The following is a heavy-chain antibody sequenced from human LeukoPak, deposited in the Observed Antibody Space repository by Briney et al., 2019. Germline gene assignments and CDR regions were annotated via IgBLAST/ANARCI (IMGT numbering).Heavy chain of an antibody. CDR1: DGSIRSYY. Sequence: PSETLSLTCTVSDGSIRSYYWSWIRQPPGKGLEWIGSIYYIGSTKYNPSLKSRVTISVDTSKNQFSLKLTSVTAADTAVYYCARVVAAATYYFDYWGQGTLVTVSS. V-gene: IGHV4-59*01. D-gene: IGHD6-13*01. CDR3: ARVVAAATYYFDY. J-gene: IGHJ4*02. CDR2: IYYIGST.